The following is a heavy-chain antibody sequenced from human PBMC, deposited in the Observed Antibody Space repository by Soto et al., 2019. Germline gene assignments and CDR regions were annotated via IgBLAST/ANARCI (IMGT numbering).Heavy chain of an antibody. CDR3: ARAEEEMATTYYYYYYGMDV. V-gene: IGHV1-18*04. D-gene: IGHD5-12*01. J-gene: IGHJ6*02. Sequence: GASVKVSCKASGYTFTSYGISWVRQAPGQGLEWMGWISAYNGNTNYAQKLQGRVTMTTDTSTSTAYMELRSLRSDDTAVYYCARAEEEMATTYYYYYYGMDVWGQGTTVTVSS. CDR2: ISAYNGNT. CDR1: GYTFTSYG.